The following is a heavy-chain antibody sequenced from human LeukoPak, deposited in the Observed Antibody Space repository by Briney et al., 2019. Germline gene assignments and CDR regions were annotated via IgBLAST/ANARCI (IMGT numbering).Heavy chain of an antibody. D-gene: IGHD6-19*01. CDR3: ARDSSGWYPGFDH. Sequence: SGGSLRLSCAASGFTFSSHSMNWVRQAPGKGLEWVSSISSSSSYIYYADSVKGRFTISRDNAKNSLYLQMNSLRAEDTAVYYCARDSSGWYPGFDHWGQGTLVTVSS. V-gene: IGHV3-21*01. CDR2: ISSSSSYI. J-gene: IGHJ4*02. CDR1: GFTFSSHS.